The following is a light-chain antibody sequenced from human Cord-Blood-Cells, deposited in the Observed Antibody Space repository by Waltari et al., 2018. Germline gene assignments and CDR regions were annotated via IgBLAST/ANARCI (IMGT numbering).Light chain of an antibody. CDR3: QQRSNWYT. CDR1: QSVSSY. Sequence: EIVLTQSPATLSLSPGERATISCRASQSVSSYLAWYQQKPGQAPRLLIYDASTRATGIPARFSGSGSGTDFTHTISSLEPEDFAVYYCQQRSNWYTFGQGTKLEIK. CDR2: DAS. J-gene: IGKJ2*01. V-gene: IGKV3-11*01.